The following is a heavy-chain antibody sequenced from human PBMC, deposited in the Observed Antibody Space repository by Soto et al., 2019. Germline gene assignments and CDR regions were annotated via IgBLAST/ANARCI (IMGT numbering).Heavy chain of an antibody. Sequence: GGSLRLSCAASGFTFSSYAMSWVRQAPGKGLEWVSAISGSGGSTYYVDSVKGRFTISRDNSKNTLYLQMNSLRAEDTAVYYCAKVAESRIAVIVHIDYWGQGSLVTVSS. V-gene: IGHV3-23*01. CDR1: GFTFSSYA. CDR2: ISGSGGST. D-gene: IGHD3-22*01. J-gene: IGHJ4*02. CDR3: AKVAESRIAVIVHIDY.